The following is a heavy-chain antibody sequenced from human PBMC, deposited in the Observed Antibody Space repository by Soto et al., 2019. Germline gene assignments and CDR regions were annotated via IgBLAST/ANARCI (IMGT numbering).Heavy chain of an antibody. D-gene: IGHD5-12*01. CDR3: ARGRSGYEDYYYYGMDV. Sequence: SVKVSCKASGGTFSSYAISWVRQAPGQGLEWMGGIIPIFGTANYAQKLQGRVTITADKSTSTAYMELSSLRSEDTAVYYCARGRSGYEDYYYYGMDVWGQGTTVTVSS. CDR2: IIPIFGTA. J-gene: IGHJ6*02. V-gene: IGHV1-69*06. CDR1: GGTFSSYA.